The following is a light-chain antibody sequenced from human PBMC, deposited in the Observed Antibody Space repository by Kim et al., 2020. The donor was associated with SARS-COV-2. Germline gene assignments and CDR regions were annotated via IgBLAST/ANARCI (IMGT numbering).Light chain of an antibody. V-gene: IGLV2-23*01. CDR1: ISDIGSYTL. Sequence: QSITIASSGTISDIGSYTLVSWYQQPPDKAPKLIIYEGNKRPAGVSDRFSGSKSGNTASLTISGLQGEDEADYYCCSYAGSDTFVLFGGGTKLTVL. CDR3: CSYAGSDTFVL. CDR2: EGN. J-gene: IGLJ2*01.